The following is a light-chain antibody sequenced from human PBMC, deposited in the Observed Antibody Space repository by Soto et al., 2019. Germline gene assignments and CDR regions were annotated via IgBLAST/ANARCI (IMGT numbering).Light chain of an antibody. CDR1: SSDVGGYNY. V-gene: IGLV2-14*01. J-gene: IGLJ1*01. CDR3: SSYTSSRALYV. CDR2: DVS. Sequence: QSALTQPASVSGSPGQSITISCTGTSSDVGGYNYVSWYQQHPGKAPKLMIYDVSNRPSGVSNRFSGSKSGNTASLTISGLQAEDEADYYCSSYTSSRALYVFGTRTELTV.